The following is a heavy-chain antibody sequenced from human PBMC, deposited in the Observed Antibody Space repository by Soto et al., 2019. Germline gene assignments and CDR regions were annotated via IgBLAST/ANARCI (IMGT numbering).Heavy chain of an antibody. J-gene: IGHJ5*02. D-gene: IGHD2-15*01. CDR3: ARAPIVVVVAAKKYNWFDP. CDR2: INAGNGNT. CDR1: GYTFTSYA. Sequence: QVQLVQSGAEVKKPGASVKVSCKASGYTFTSYAMHWVRQAPGQRLEWMGWINAGNGNTKYSQKFQGRVTITRDTSASTAYMELSSLRSEDTAVYYCARAPIVVVVAAKKYNWFDPWGQGTLVTVSS. V-gene: IGHV1-3*01.